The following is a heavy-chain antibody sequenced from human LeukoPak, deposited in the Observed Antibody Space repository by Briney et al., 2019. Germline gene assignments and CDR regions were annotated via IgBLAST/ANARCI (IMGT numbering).Heavy chain of an antibody. CDR1: GYTFTGYY. V-gene: IGHV1-2*02. Sequence: GASVKVSCKASGYTFTGYYMHWVRQAPGQGLEWMGWINPNSGGTNYAQKFQGRVTMTRDTSISTAYMELSRPRSDDTAVYYCARRYSYGDHYYYYYYMDVWGKGTTVTVSS. CDR3: ARRYSYGDHYYYYYYMDV. CDR2: INPNSGGT. D-gene: IGHD5-18*01. J-gene: IGHJ6*03.